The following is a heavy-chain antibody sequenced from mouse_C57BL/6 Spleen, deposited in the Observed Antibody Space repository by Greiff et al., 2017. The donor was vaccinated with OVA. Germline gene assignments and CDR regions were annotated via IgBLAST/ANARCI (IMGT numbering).Heavy chain of an antibody. D-gene: IGHD2-5*01. CDR2: IYWDDDK. J-gene: IGHJ1*03. Sequence: QVQLKECGPGILQSSQTLSLTCSFSGFSLSTSGMGVSWIRQPSGKGLEWLAHIYWDDDKRYNPSLKSRLTISKDTSRNQVFLKITSVDTADTATYYCARGSNYVRHWYFDVWGTGTTVTVSS. CDR3: ARGSNYVRHWYFDV. V-gene: IGHV8-12*01. CDR1: GFSLSTSGMG.